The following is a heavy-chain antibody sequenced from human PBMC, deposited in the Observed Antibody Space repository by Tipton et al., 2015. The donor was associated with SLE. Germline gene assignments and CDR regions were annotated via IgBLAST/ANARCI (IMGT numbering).Heavy chain of an antibody. CDR2: INPIVGDT. V-gene: IGHV1-2*02. D-gene: IGHD2/OR15-2a*01. J-gene: IGHJ4*02. Sequence: QMQLVQSGAEVKKPGASVKVSCKASGYTFRGYYIHWVRQAPGRGLEWMGWINPIVGDTKYAQKFQGRITMTRDTSISTVYMELSRLRSDDTAVYYCARDNSPDFDYWGQGTLVTVSS. CDR1: GYTFRGYY. CDR3: ARDNSPDFDY.